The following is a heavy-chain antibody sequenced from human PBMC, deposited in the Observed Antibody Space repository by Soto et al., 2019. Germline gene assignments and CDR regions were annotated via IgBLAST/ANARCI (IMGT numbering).Heavy chain of an antibody. J-gene: IGHJ6*02. CDR1: GFTFSNYG. V-gene: IGHV3-30*18. D-gene: IGHD6-13*01. CDR2: ISYDGSSK. CDR3: AKDDGSTWSMFYSYHGVDV. Sequence: QVQLVESGGGVVQPGRSLRLSCAASGFTFSNYGIHWVRQAPGKGLEWVAVISYDGSSKDYADSVKGRFTISRDNSKNTLYLQMNSLRIEDTAVYYCAKDDGSTWSMFYSYHGVDVWGQGTTVTVSS.